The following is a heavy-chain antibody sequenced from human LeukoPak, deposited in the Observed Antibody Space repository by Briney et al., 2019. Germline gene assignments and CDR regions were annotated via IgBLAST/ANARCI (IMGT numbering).Heavy chain of an antibody. CDR1: GYTFTSYA. Sequence: ASVKVSCKASGYTFTSYAMHWVRQAPGQRLEWMGWINAGNGNTKYSQKFQGRVTITRDTSASAAYMELSSLRSEGTAVYYCARGSIVVVPAALEFDYWGQGTLVTVSS. CDR3: ARGSIVVVPAALEFDY. V-gene: IGHV1-3*01. J-gene: IGHJ4*02. D-gene: IGHD2-2*01. CDR2: INAGNGNT.